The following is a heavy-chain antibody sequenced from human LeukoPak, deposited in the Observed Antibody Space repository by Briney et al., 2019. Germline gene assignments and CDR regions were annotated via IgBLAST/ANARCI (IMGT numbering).Heavy chain of an antibody. D-gene: IGHD2-8*01. J-gene: IGHJ5*02. Sequence: SETLSLTCTVSGGSISSYYWSWIRQPPGKGLEWIGYIYYSGSTNYNPSLKSRVTISVDTSKNQFSLKLSSVTAADTAVYYCARHVREARSNGFDPWGQGTLVTVSS. CDR3: ARHVREARSNGFDP. CDR1: GGSISSYY. CDR2: IYYSGST. V-gene: IGHV4-59*08.